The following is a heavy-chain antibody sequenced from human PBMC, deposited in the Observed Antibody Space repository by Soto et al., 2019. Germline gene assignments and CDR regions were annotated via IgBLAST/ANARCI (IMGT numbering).Heavy chain of an antibody. CDR1: GGSFSGYY. Sequence: QVQLQQWGAGLLKPSETLSLTCAVYGGSFSGYYWSWIRQPPGKGLEWIGEINHSGRTNYIPSPKSRVTISVDTSKNQFSLKLSSATAADTAVYYCARGHYGSGSYSWFDPWGQGTLVTVSS. J-gene: IGHJ5*02. V-gene: IGHV4-34*01. CDR2: INHSGRT. CDR3: ARGHYGSGSYSWFDP. D-gene: IGHD3-10*01.